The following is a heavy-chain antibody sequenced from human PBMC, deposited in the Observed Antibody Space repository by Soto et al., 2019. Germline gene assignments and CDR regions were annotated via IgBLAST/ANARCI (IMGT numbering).Heavy chain of an antibody. CDR2: IYYSGST. D-gene: IGHD3-10*01. CDR1: GGCISSYY. V-gene: IGHV4-59*01. Sequence: SGTLSLTSAVSGGCISSYYWSWIRQPPGKGLEWIGYIYYSGSTNYNPSLKSRVTISVDTSKNQFSLKLSSVTAADTAVYYCARDSGYYGMDVWGQGTTVTVSS. J-gene: IGHJ6*02. CDR3: ARDSGYYGMDV.